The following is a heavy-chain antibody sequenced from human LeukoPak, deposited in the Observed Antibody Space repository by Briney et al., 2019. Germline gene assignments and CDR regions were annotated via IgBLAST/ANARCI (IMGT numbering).Heavy chain of an antibody. Sequence: ASVKVSCRASGYTLTNYDINWVRQATGQGLEWMGWMNPISGYTGNTQKFQGRVTMTRNTSISTAYMELSSLRSEDAAVYYCARGNRLYTSSWSSLAFDIWGQGTMVTVSS. J-gene: IGHJ3*02. V-gene: IGHV1-8*01. CDR3: ARGNRLYTSSWSSLAFDI. CDR2: MNPISGYT. CDR1: GYTLTNYD. D-gene: IGHD6-13*01.